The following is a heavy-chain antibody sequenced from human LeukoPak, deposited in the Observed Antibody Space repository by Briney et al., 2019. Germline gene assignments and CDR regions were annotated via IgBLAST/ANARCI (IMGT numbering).Heavy chain of an antibody. CDR1: GFTFDDYA. D-gene: IGHD5-12*01. Sequence: GGSLRLSCAASGFTFDDYAMHWVRQAPGEGLEWVSGISWNSGSIGYADSVKGRFTISRDNAKNSLYLQMNSLRAEDTALYYCAKDMVRGYSGYDSAFDIWGQGTMVTVSS. V-gene: IGHV3-9*01. J-gene: IGHJ3*02. CDR3: AKDMVRGYSGYDSAFDI. CDR2: ISWNSGSI.